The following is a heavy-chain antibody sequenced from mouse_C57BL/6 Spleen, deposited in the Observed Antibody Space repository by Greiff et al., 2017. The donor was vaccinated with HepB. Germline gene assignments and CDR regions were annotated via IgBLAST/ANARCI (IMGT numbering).Heavy chain of an antibody. J-gene: IGHJ4*01. V-gene: IGHV3-6*01. CDR2: ISYDGSN. CDR1: GYSITSGYY. D-gene: IGHD1-1*01. Sequence: EVKLVESGPGLVKPSQSLSLTCSVTGYSITSGYYWNWIRQFPGNKLEWMGYISYDGSNNYNPSLKNRISITRDTSKNQFFLKLNSVTTEDTATYYCARDEDYYGSSSYYAMDYWGQGTSVTVSS. CDR3: ARDEDYYGSSSYYAMDY.